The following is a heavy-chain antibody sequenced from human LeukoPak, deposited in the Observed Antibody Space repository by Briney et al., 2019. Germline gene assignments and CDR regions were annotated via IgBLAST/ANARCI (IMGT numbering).Heavy chain of an antibody. J-gene: IGHJ4*02. CDR1: GGSISSGNSY. CDR2: IFYSGST. Sequence: SETLSLTCTVSGGSISSGNSYWSWIRQPPGKGLEWIGYIFYSGSTDYNPSLKSRVTISVDSSKNQFSLKVTSVAAADTAVYYCAKTGGELVFDYWGQGTLVTVSS. D-gene: IGHD1-1*01. CDR3: AKTGGELVFDY. V-gene: IGHV4-30-4*01.